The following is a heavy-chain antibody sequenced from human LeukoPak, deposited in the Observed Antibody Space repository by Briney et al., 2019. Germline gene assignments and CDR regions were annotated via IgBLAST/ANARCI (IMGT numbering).Heavy chain of an antibody. CDR3: IKNRHGYSSGGAY. CDR2: IKQDGSEK. V-gene: IGHV3-7*03. D-gene: IGHD6-13*01. Sequence: PGGSLRLSCAASGFTFSSYWMSWVRQAPGKGLEWVANIKQDGSEKYYVDSVKGRFTISRDNAKNSLYLQMNSLKTEDTAVYYCIKNRHGYSSGGAYWGQGTLVTVSS. CDR1: GFTFSSYW. J-gene: IGHJ4*02.